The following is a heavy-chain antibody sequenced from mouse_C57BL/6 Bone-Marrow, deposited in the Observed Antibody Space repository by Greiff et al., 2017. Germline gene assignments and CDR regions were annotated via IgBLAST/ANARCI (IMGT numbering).Heavy chain of an antibody. V-gene: IGHV2-2*01. CDR3: ARRGNYDFYAMDY. Sequence: QVQLQQSGPGLVQPSQSLSFTCTASGFSLTSYGVHWVRQSPGKGLEWLGVICSGGSTDYNAAFISRQSISKDNSKSQVFFKMSSLQADDTAIYYCARRGNYDFYAMDYWGQGTSVTVSS. J-gene: IGHJ4*01. D-gene: IGHD2-4*01. CDR1: GFSLTSYG. CDR2: ICSGGST.